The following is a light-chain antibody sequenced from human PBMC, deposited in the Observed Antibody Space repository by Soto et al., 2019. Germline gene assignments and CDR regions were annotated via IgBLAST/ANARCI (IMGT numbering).Light chain of an antibody. CDR2: EGS. V-gene: IGLV2-23*01. CDR1: SRDGGNYNL. J-gene: IGLJ3*02. Sequence: QSALTQPASVSGSPVQSITISCTGTSRDGGNYNLVSWYQQHPGKAPKLIIYEGSKRPSGVSNRFSGSKSGNTAALTISGLQAEYSAADSCCSYSGANWGFCGGTKETVL. CDR3: CSYSGANWG.